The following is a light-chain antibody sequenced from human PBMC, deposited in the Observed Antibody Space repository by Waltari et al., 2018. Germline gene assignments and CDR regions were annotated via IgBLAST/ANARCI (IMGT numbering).Light chain of an antibody. V-gene: IGLV3-25*03. Sequence: SYELTQPPSVSVSPGQTARITCSGDALPNQYAYWYQQKPGQAPVLVIYKDSERPSGIPERFSGSSSGTTVTLTISGVQAEDEADYYCQSADSSGTYVVFGGGTKLTGL. CDR2: KDS. CDR1: ALPNQY. CDR3: QSADSSGTYVV. J-gene: IGLJ2*01.